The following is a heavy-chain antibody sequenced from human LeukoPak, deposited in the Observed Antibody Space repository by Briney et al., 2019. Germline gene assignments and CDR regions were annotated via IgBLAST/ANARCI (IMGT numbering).Heavy chain of an antibody. Sequence: SETLSLTCAVSGYSITSGFCWRWIRQPPGKWLEWIGTISHSGTTDYKSTLESRLTITMDTSKNLFSLRLSSATAADTAVYYCARDGAVPGIDPWGQGTLVTVSS. CDR1: GYSITSGFC. D-gene: IGHD3-16*01. J-gene: IGHJ5*02. CDR3: ARDGAVPGIDP. V-gene: IGHV4-38-2*02. CDR2: ISHSGTT.